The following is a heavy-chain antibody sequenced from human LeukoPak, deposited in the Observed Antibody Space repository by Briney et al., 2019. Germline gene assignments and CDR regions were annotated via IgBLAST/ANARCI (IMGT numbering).Heavy chain of an antibody. J-gene: IGHJ4*02. CDR2: ISSSGSTI. D-gene: IGHD2-2*01. Sequence: GGSLRLSCAASGFTFSSYEMNWVRQAPGKGLEWVSYISSSGSTIYYADSVKGRFTISRDNAKNSLYLQMNSLRAEDTAVYYCARARYCSSTSFPDCWGQGTLVTVSS. V-gene: IGHV3-48*03. CDR3: ARARYCSSTSFPDC. CDR1: GFTFSSYE.